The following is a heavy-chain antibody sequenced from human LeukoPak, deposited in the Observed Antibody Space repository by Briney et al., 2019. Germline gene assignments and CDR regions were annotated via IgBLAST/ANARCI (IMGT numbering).Heavy chain of an antibody. CDR2: ISGSAGRT. CDR3: ARVRYSGSYPGVFEY. Sequence: PGGSLRLSCAASGFTFSSYAMSWVRQAPGKGLEWVSGISGSAGRTYYADSVKGRFTISRDNSKNTLFLQMNSLRAEDTAVYYCARVRYSGSYPGVFEYWGQGTLVTVSS. D-gene: IGHD1-26*01. CDR1: GFTFSSYA. J-gene: IGHJ4*02. V-gene: IGHV3-23*01.